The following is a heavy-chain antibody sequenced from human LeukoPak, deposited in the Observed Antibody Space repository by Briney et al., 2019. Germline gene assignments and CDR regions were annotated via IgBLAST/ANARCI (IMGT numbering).Heavy chain of an antibody. V-gene: IGHV4-39*01. D-gene: IGHD3-10*01. CDR2: IYYDGNT. CDR3: ARRYYYGSGSPEY. Sequence: SETLSLTCAVSGDSISTSAYYWDWSRQPPGKGREWSGNIYYDGNTRYNPSLKSLVTISVDRSKNQFSLKLSSVTAADTAVYYCARRYYYGSGSPEYWGQGTQVTVSS. CDR1: GDSISTSAYY. J-gene: IGHJ4*02.